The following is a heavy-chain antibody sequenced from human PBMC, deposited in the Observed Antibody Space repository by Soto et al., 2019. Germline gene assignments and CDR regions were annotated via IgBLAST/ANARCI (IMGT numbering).Heavy chain of an antibody. CDR3: ARADSGYDYRWVDP. J-gene: IGHJ5*02. CDR2: IIPILGIA. D-gene: IGHD5-12*01. CDR1: GGTFSSYT. Sequence: QVQLVQSGAEVKKPGSSVKVSCKASGGTFSSYTISWVRQAPGQGLEWMGRIIPILGIANYAQKFQGRVKITADKSKSTADRELSSLRSEDTAVYYCARADSGYDYRWVDPWGQGTLVTVSS. V-gene: IGHV1-69*02.